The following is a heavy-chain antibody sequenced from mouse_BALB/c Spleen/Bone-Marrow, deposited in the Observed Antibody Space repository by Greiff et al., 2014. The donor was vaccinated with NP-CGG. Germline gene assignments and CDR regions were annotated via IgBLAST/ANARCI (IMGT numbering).Heavy chain of an antibody. J-gene: IGHJ4*01. CDR3: ARSDGYYYAMDY. CDR1: GYTFSSYW. D-gene: IGHD2-3*01. CDR2: ILPGSGST. Sequence: QVQLKESGAELMKPGASVKISCKATGYTFSSYWIEWVKQRPEHGLEWIGEILPGSGSTNYNEKFKGKATFIADTSSNTAYTQLSSLTSEDSAVYYCARSDGYYYAMDYWGQGTSVTVSS. V-gene: IGHV1-9*01.